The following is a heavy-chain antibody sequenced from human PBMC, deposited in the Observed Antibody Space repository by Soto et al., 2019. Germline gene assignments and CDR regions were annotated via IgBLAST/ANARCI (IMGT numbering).Heavy chain of an antibody. D-gene: IGHD3-10*02. J-gene: IGHJ3*02. V-gene: IGHV1-69*13. CDR3: ARDTRNGRENRAFER. Sequence: SVQVSCTASGGTFSSYAISWVRQAPGQGLEWMGGIIPIFGTANYAQKFQGRVTITADESTSTAYMELSSLRSEDTAVYYCARDTRNGRENRAFERRGKVKMV. CDR1: GGTFSSYA. CDR2: IIPIFGTA.